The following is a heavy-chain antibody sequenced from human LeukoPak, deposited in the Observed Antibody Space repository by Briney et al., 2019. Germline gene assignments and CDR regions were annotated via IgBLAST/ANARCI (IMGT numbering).Heavy chain of an antibody. CDR3: ARGVRYSYGYPEDY. J-gene: IGHJ4*02. Sequence: GASVKVSCKVSGYTLTELSMHWVRQAPGKGLEWMGGFDPEDGETIYAQTFQGRVTMTEDTSTRTAYMELRSLRSDDTAVYYCARGVRYSYGYPEDYWGQGTLVTVSS. V-gene: IGHV1-24*01. CDR2: FDPEDGET. CDR1: GYTLTELS. D-gene: IGHD5-18*01.